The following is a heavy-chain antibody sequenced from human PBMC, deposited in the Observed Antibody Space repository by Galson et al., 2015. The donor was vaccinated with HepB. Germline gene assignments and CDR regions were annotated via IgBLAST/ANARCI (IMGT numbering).Heavy chain of an antibody. CDR1: GFTFSGSA. CDR2: IRSKANSYAT. Sequence: SLRLSCAASGFTFSGSAMHWVRQASGKGLEWVGRIRSKANSYATAYAASVKGRFTISRDNAKNSLYLQMNSLRAEDTAVYYCARDGLGYCSSTSCYIGDYYYYYGMDVWGQGTTVTVSS. CDR3: ARDGLGYCSSTSCYIGDYYYYYGMDV. J-gene: IGHJ6*02. D-gene: IGHD2-2*01. V-gene: IGHV3-73*01.